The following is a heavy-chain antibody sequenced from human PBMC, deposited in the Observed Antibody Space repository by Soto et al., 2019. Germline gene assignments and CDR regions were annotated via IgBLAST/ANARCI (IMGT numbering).Heavy chain of an antibody. CDR3: AKKVNSGPGSQYFDY. Sequence: LRLSCAASGFTFSSYSMSWVRQAPGKGLEWVSGFRTSGDGGTTYYADSVKGRFTISRDNSKNMLFLQMNSLRAEDTAIYYCAKKVNSGPGSQYFDYWGQGTLVTVSS. CDR2: FRTSGDGGTT. V-gene: IGHV3-23*01. J-gene: IGHJ4*02. D-gene: IGHD3-10*01. CDR1: GFTFSSYS.